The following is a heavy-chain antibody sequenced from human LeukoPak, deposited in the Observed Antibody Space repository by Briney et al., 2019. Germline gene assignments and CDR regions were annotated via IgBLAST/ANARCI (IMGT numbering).Heavy chain of an antibody. Sequence: GASVKVSCKASGSTFTSYYIHWVRQAPGQGLEWMGIINPSGGSTSYAQKFQGRVTMTRDTSTSTVYMELSSLRSEDTAVYYCARLPKGGSLVAGSDYWGQGSLVTVSS. CDR2: INPSGGST. J-gene: IGHJ4*02. CDR1: GSTFTSYY. V-gene: IGHV1-46*01. D-gene: IGHD6-19*01. CDR3: ARLPKGGSLVAGSDY.